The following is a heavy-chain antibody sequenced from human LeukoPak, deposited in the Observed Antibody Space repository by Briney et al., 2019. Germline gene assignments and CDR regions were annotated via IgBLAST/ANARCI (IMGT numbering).Heavy chain of an antibody. CDR1: GGSFSGYY. Sequence: SETLSLTCAVYGGSFSGYYWSWIRQPPGKGREWIGEINHSGSTNYNPSLKSRVTISVDTSKNQFSLKLSSVTAADTAVYYCARGWGSSWPESGYWGQGTLVTVSS. CDR2: INHSGST. V-gene: IGHV4-34*01. J-gene: IGHJ4*02. D-gene: IGHD6-13*01. CDR3: ARGWGSSWPESGY.